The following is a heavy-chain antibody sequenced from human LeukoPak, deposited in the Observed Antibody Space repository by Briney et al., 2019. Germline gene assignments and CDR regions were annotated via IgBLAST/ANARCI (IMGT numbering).Heavy chain of an antibody. CDR1: GFTFSSYS. CDR2: ISSSSSYI. J-gene: IGHJ4*02. V-gene: IGHV3-21*01. CDR3: ARAAAGNFDY. D-gene: IGHD6-13*01. Sequence: GGSLRLSCAASGFTFSSYSMNWVRQAPGKGLEWVSSISSSSSYIYYAASVKGRFTFSRDNPKNSLYLQINSLRAEAPAVYYCARAAAGNFDYWGQGTLVSVSS.